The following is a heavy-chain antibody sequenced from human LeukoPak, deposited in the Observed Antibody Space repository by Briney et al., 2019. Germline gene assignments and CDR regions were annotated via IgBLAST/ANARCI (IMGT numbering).Heavy chain of an antibody. CDR1: GYTFTDYY. Sequence: ASVKVSCKASGYTFTDYYMHWVRQAPGQGLEWMGWINPDSGGTNYAQKFQGRVTMTRDTSISTAYMELSRLSSDDTAVYYCASVYDFWSGRATDYWGQGTLVTVSS. CDR2: INPDSGGT. D-gene: IGHD3-3*01. J-gene: IGHJ4*02. V-gene: IGHV1-2*02. CDR3: ASVYDFWSGRATDY.